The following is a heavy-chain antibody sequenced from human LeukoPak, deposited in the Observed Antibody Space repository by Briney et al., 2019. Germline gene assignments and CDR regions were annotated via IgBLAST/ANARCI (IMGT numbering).Heavy chain of an antibody. V-gene: IGHV3-23*01. CDR3: AGHAGGMSGYDYKN. CDR1: GFTFSSYA. D-gene: IGHD5-12*01. J-gene: IGHJ4*02. CDR2: ISGSGGST. Sequence: PGGSLRLSCAASGFTFSSYAMSWVRQAPGKGLEWVSAISGSGGSTYYADSVKGRFTISRDNSKNTLYLQMNSLRAEDTAVYYCAGHAGGMSGYDYKNWGQGTLVTVSS.